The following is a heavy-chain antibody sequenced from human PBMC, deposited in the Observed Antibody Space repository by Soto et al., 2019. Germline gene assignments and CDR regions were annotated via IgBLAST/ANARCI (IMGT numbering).Heavy chain of an antibody. CDR1: GFTFDDYD. CDR3: AKSTLPSYYYGMDV. J-gene: IGHJ6*02. Sequence: GGSLRLSCAASGFTFDDYDMHWVRQAPGKGLEWVSLISWDGGSTYYADSVKGRFTISRDNSKNSLYLQMNSLRAEDTALYYCAKSTLPSYYYGMDVWGQGTTVTVSS. D-gene: IGHD2-2*01. V-gene: IGHV3-43D*03. CDR2: ISWDGGST.